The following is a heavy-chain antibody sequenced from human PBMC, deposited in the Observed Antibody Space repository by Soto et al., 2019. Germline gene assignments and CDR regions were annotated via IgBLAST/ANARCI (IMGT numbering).Heavy chain of an antibody. D-gene: IGHD3-9*01. CDR2: INWNGGST. CDR3: ARGRRGILTGYYLFDS. J-gene: IGHJ4*02. V-gene: IGHV3-20*04. CDR1: GFTFDNYG. Sequence: EVQLVESGGRVVRPGGSLRLSCAASGFTFDNYGMSWVRQAPGKGLEWVSGINWNGGSTGYADSVKGRFTISRDNTRNSLDLQMNSLRAEDTALYYCARGRRGILTGYYLFDSWGQGALVTVSS.